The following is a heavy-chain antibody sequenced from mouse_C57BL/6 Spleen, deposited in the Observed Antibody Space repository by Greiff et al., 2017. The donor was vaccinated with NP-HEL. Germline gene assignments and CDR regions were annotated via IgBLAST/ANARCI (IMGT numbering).Heavy chain of an antibody. CDR2: INPSSGYT. J-gene: IGHJ2*01. D-gene: IGHD2-1*01. CDR3: ARIYYGNYDYFDY. Sequence: VQLQQSGAELAKPGASVKLSCKASGYTFTSYWMHWVKQRPGQGLEWIGYINPSSGYTKYNQKFKDKATFTADKSSSTAYMQLSSLTYEDSAVYYCARIYYGNYDYFDYWGQGTTLTVSS. CDR1: GYTFTSYW. V-gene: IGHV1-7*01.